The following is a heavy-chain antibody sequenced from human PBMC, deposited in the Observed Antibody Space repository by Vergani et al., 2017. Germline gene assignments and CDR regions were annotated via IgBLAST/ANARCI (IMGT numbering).Heavy chain of an antibody. D-gene: IGHD6-19*01. CDR3: ARVRSSGWYEVLDY. CDR2: TYYRSKWYN. J-gene: IGHJ4*02. CDR1: GDSVSSNSAA. Sequence: QVQLQQSGPGLVKPSQTLSLTCAISGDSVSSNSAAWNWIRQSPSRGLEWLGRTYYRSKWYNDYAVYVKSRLTMNPDTSKNQFSLQLNSATPEDTAVYYCARVRSSGWYEVLDYWGQGTLVTVSS. V-gene: IGHV6-1*01.